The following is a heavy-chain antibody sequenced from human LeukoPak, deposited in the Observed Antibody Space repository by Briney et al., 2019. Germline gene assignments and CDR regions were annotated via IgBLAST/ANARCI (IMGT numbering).Heavy chain of an antibody. Sequence: PSETLSLTCTVSGGSISSYYWNWIRQPPGKGLEWIGYIYYSGSTNYDPSLKSRVTISVDTSKNQFSLQLNSVTPEDTAVYYCIYSAYDWVFDYWGQGTLVTVSS. J-gene: IGHJ4*02. D-gene: IGHD5-12*01. CDR3: IYSAYDWVFDY. V-gene: IGHV4-59*12. CDR2: IYYSGST. CDR1: GGSISSYY.